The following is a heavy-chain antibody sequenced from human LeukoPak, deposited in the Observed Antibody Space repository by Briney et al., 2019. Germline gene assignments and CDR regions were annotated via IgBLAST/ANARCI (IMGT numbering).Heavy chain of an antibody. D-gene: IGHD2-2*01. V-gene: IGHV3-21*01. CDR3: ARATPSSLAIDY. Sequence: GGSLRLSCAASGFTFSSYSMNWVRQAPGKGLEWVSSISSSSSYIYCADSVKGRFTISRDNAKNSLYLQMNSLRAEDTAVYYCARATPSSLAIDYWGQGTLVTVSS. J-gene: IGHJ4*02. CDR1: GFTFSSYS. CDR2: ISSSSSYI.